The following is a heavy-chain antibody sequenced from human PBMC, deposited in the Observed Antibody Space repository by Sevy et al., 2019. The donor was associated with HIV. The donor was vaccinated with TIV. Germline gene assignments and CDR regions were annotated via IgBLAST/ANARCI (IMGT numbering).Heavy chain of an antibody. J-gene: IGHJ3*02. Sequence: SETLSLTCTVSGGSFSSDNYLWSWIRQPPVKGLEWIGYISYSGSPYYNPSLKSRITLGVDTSKNQFSLKVSSVTAADTAVYFCAREVNRAEDSEAFDIWGQGTMVTVSS. V-gene: IGHV4-30-4*01. CDR2: ISYSGSP. CDR1: GGSFSSDNYL. D-gene: IGHD3-10*01. CDR3: AREVNRAEDSEAFDI.